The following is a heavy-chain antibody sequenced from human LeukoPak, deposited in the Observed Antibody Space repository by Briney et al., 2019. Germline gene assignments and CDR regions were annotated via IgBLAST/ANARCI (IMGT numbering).Heavy chain of an antibody. CDR2: ISQFGST. CDR3: ARGGHSNHDPFDY. D-gene: IGHD4-11*01. V-gene: IGHV4-34*01. CDR1: GGPFSGYY. J-gene: IGHJ4*02. Sequence: SETLSLTCDVLGGPFSGYYWSWIRQPPGRRLEWIGEISQFGSTDYNPSLKGRVTISVDTSRGRFSLKVTSVTAADTAVYYCARGGHSNHDPFDYWGQGTLVTVSS.